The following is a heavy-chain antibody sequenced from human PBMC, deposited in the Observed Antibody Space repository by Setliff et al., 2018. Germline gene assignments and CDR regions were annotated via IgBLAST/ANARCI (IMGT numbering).Heavy chain of an antibody. D-gene: IGHD1-7*01. Sequence: SGPTLVNPTQTLTLACTFSGFSLSTSGMCVSWIRQPPGKALEWLARIDWEDDKYYSTSLKTRLTISKDTSKNQVVLTMTNMDPVDTATYYCARLTGTDYYYYYMDVWGKGTTVTVSS. V-gene: IGHV2-70*11. J-gene: IGHJ6*03. CDR2: IDWEDDK. CDR1: GFSLSTSGMC. CDR3: ARLTGTDYYYYYMDV.